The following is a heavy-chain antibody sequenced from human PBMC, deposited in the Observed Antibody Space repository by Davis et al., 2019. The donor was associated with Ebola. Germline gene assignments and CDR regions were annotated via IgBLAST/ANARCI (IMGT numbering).Heavy chain of an antibody. Sequence: PGGSLRLSCAASGFTFSSYGMHWVRQAPGKGLEWVAVISYDGSNKYYADSVKGRFTISRDNSKNTLYLQMNSLRAEDTAVYYCAKVALGTYYDFWSGNNPKWFDPWGQGTLVTVSS. V-gene: IGHV3-30*18. CDR1: GFTFSSYG. D-gene: IGHD3-3*01. J-gene: IGHJ5*02. CDR2: ISYDGSNK. CDR3: AKVALGTYYDFWSGNNPKWFDP.